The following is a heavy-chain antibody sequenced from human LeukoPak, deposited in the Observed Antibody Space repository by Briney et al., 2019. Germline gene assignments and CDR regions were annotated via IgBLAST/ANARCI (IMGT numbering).Heavy chain of an antibody. CDR1: GYTFTGYY. J-gene: IGHJ4*02. Sequence: ASVKVSCKASGYTFTGYYMHWVRQAPGQGREWMGWINPNSGGTNYAQKFQGRVTMTRDTSISTAYMELSRLRSEDTAVYYCARSQDKIAAAGGDWGQGTLVTVSS. CDR3: ARSQDKIAAAGGD. D-gene: IGHD6-13*01. V-gene: IGHV1-2*02. CDR2: INPNSGGT.